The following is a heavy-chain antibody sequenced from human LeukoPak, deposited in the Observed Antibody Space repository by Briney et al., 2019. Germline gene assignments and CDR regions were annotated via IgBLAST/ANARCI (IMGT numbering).Heavy chain of an antibody. CDR1: AYSISSAYY. D-gene: IGHD3-10*01. CDR3: ARLGGRFGELIDY. V-gene: IGHV4-38-2*01. CDR2: IYHSGST. Sequence: PSETLSLTCAVSAYSISSAYYWGWIRQPPGKGLEWIGSIYHSGSTSYNPSLKSRVTISADTSKNQFSLKLSSVTAADTAVYYCARLGGRFGELIDYWGQGTLVTVSS. J-gene: IGHJ4*02.